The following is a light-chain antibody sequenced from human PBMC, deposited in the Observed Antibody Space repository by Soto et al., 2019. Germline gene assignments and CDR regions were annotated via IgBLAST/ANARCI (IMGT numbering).Light chain of an antibody. CDR3: QQANSFPLP. V-gene: IGKV1-39*01. J-gene: IGKJ4*01. CDR2: AAS. Sequence: DIQMTQSPSSLSASVGDRVTITCRASQSISSYLNWYQQKPGKAPKLLIYAASSLPSGVPSRSSGSGSGTDFTLTISSLQPEDFATYYCQQANSFPLPFGGGTKVDIK. CDR1: QSISSY.